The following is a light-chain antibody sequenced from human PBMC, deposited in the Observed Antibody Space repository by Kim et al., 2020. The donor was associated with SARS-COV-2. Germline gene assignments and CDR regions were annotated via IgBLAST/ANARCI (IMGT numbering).Light chain of an antibody. V-gene: IGKV3-15*01. CDR1: QSVSSN. Sequence: EIVMMQSPATLSVSPGERATLSCRASQSVSSNLAWYQQKPGQAPRLLIYGASTRATGIPARFSGSGSGTEFTLTISSLQSEDFAVYYCQQYNNWPTGYTFGQGNKLEI. J-gene: IGKJ2*01. CDR2: GAS. CDR3: QQYNNWPTGYT.